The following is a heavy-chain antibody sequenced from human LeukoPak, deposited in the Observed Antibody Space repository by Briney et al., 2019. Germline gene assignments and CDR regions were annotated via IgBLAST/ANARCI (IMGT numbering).Heavy chain of an antibody. CDR2: IRTKANNYAT. V-gene: IGHV3-73*01. CDR3: TGRQLPMSENCMDV. CDR1: EFTFSAST. J-gene: IGHJ6*03. D-gene: IGHD3-22*01. Sequence: GGSLRLSCAASEFTFSASTMHWVRQASGKGLEWVGHIRTKANNYATTYAASVKGRFTISRDDSKSTTYLQMNSLKTEDTAVYYCTGRQLPMSENCMDVWGKGTTVTVSS.